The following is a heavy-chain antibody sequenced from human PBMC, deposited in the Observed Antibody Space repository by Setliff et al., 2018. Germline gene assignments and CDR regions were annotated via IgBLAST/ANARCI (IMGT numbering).Heavy chain of an antibody. CDR3: ARDPDGDSFDF. CDR2: IKQDSTEK. Sequence: PGGSLRLSCVDSGFTLSNYWMTWVRQAPGKGLEWVANIKQDSTEKYYVDSVKGRFTISRDNAKNSLYLQTDSLRAEDTAVYYCARDPDGDSFDFWGQGTLVTVSS. V-gene: IGHV3-7*03. CDR1: GFTLSNYW. J-gene: IGHJ4*02. D-gene: IGHD4-17*01.